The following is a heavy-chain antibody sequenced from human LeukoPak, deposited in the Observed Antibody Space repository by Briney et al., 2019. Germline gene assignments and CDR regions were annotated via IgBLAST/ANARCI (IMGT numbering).Heavy chain of an antibody. D-gene: IGHD2-8*01. Sequence: GGSLRLSCAASGFTFSSYGMHWVRQAPGKGLEWVAFIRYDGSNKYYADSVKGRFTISRDNSKNTLYLQMNSLRAEDTAVYYCAKVEGGPMVYAMADYWGQGTLVTVSS. J-gene: IGHJ4*02. CDR1: GFTFSSYG. CDR3: AKVEGGPMVYAMADY. V-gene: IGHV3-30*02. CDR2: IRYDGSNK.